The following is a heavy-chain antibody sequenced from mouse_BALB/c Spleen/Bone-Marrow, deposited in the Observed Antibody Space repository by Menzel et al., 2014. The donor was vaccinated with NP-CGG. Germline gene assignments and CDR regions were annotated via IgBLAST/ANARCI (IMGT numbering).Heavy chain of an antibody. J-gene: IGHJ3*01. CDR3: ALNWDSAY. Sequence: EVQVVESGGDLVKPGGSLKLSCAASGFTFSSYGMSWVRQTPDKRLEWAATINNGGTYTYYPDSVKGRFTISRDNAKNTLYLQMSSLKSEDTAMYYCALNWDSAYWGQGTLVTVSA. CDR2: INNGGTYT. V-gene: IGHV5-6*01. CDR1: GFTFSSYG. D-gene: IGHD4-1*02.